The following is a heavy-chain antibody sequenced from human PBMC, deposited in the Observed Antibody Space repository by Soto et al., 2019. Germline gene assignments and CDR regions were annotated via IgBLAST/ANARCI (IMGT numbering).Heavy chain of an antibody. CDR2: ISAYNGNT. J-gene: IGHJ4*02. D-gene: IGHD3-10*02. CDR1: GYTFTSYG. V-gene: IGHV1-18*01. CDR3: ASVRGHDGRGNPDY. Sequence: QVQLVQSGAEVKKPGASVKVSCKASGYTFTSYGISWVRQAPGQGLEWMGWISAYNGNTNYAQKLQGRVSMTTHTSTSAAYMELRSLRSDDTAVYYCASVRGHDGRGNPDYWGQASLVTVSS.